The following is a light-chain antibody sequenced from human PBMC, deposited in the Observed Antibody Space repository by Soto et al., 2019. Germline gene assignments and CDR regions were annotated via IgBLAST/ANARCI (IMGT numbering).Light chain of an antibody. J-gene: IGKJ5*01. Sequence: EIVVTQSPATLSVSPGERATLSCRASQSVGNKVAWYQHKPGQTPRLIIYDISTRAAGVPARFSGSGYGTDFTLTISRLQSEDFAVYYCQQYNIWRSITFGQGTRLEIK. V-gene: IGKV3-15*01. CDR2: DIS. CDR3: QQYNIWRSIT. CDR1: QSVGNK.